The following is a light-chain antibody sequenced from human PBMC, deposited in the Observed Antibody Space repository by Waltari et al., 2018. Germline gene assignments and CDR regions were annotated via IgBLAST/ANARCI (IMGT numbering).Light chain of an antibody. J-gene: IGKJ1*01. CDR2: RAS. Sequence: ELVMTQSPATLSVSPGERASLPCRASQRASTSLAWYQQTPGQAPRLLISRASTRAAGIPDRFSGSGSGTEFTLTISSLQSEDSAIYYCQQYNIWPWTFGQGTKVDIK. CDR1: QRASTS. V-gene: IGKV3-15*01. CDR3: QQYNIWPWT.